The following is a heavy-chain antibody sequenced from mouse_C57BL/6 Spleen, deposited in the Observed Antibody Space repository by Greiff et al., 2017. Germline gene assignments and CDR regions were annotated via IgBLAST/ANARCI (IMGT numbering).Heavy chain of an antibody. CDR2: IVPENGDT. J-gene: IGHJ2*01. Sequence: VQLQQSGAELVRPGASVKLSCTASGFNIKDDYMHWVKQRPEQGLEWIGWIVPENGDTEYASKFQGKATITADTSSNTAYLQLSTLTSEDIAVYYCTRTVVNSCYGYGGQSTTRPLSS. CDR3: TRTVVNSCYGY. D-gene: IGHD1-1*01. CDR1: GFNIKDDY. V-gene: IGHV14-4*01.